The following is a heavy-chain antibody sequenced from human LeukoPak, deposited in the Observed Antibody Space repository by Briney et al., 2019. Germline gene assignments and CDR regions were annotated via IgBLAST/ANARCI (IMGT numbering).Heavy chain of an antibody. D-gene: IGHD6-13*01. CDR2: IWSGGSTG. CDR3: ARHYGYSSSSATYYFDY. Sequence: GGSLRLSCAASGFTFSDYGMHWVRQAPGKGLEWVALIWSGGSTGLYADSVKGRFTISRDTSRNTLYLQMNSLRAEDTAVYYCARHYGYSSSSATYYFDYWGQGTLVTVSS. V-gene: IGHV3-33*01. J-gene: IGHJ4*02. CDR1: GFTFSDYG.